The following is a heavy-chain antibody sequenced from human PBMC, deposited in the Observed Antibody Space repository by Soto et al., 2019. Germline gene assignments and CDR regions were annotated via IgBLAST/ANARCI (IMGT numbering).Heavy chain of an antibody. CDR1: GYTFTSYG. Sequence: ASVKVSCKASGYTFTSYGISWVRQAPGQGLEWMGWISAYNGNTNYAQKLQGRVTMTTDTSTSTVYMELRSLRSDDTAVYYCARDKRGYSYGMFDYWGQGTLVTV. CDR2: ISAYNGNT. J-gene: IGHJ4*02. CDR3: ARDKRGYSYGMFDY. V-gene: IGHV1-18*01. D-gene: IGHD5-18*01.